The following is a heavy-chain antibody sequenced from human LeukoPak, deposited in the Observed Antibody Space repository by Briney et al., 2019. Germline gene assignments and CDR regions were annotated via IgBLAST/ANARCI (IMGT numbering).Heavy chain of an antibody. J-gene: IGHJ4*02. CDR3: ANEIRPNDY. CDR2: ISYDGNNK. Sequence: GGSLRLSCAASGFTFSSYAMHWVRQAPGKGLEWVAVISYDGNNKYYADSVKGRFTISRDNSKNTLHLQMNSLRAEDTAVYYCANEIRPNDYWGQGTQVTVSS. V-gene: IGHV3-30-3*02. D-gene: IGHD4-17*01. CDR1: GFTFSSYA.